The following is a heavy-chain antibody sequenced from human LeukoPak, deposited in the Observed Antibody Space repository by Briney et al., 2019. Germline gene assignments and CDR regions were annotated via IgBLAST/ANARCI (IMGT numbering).Heavy chain of an antibody. CDR1: GDSISSGTYF. Sequence: SETLSLTCTVSGDSISSGTYFWNWVRQHPGKGLEWIGYIYYSGSTSYNPSLKTRVIISVDTSKNQFSLKLSSVTAADTAVYYCASLYYESSGYDRTSDYWGQGTLVTVSS. V-gene: IGHV4-31*03. CDR2: IYYSGST. J-gene: IGHJ4*02. D-gene: IGHD3-22*01. CDR3: ASLYYESSGYDRTSDY.